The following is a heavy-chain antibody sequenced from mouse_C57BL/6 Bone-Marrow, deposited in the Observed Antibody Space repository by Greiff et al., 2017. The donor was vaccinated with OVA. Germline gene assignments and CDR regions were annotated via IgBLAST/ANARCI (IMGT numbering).Heavy chain of an antibody. J-gene: IGHJ4*01. CDR1: GYTFTSYW. CDR3: ASTTRYAMGY. D-gene: IGHD1-1*01. V-gene: IGHV1-74*01. CDR2: INPSASDT. Sequence: VQLQQPGAELVKPGASVKVSCKASGYTFTSYWMHWVKQRPGQGLEWIGRINPSASDTNYNQKFKGKATLTVDKSSSTAYMQLSSLTSEDSAVYYCASTTRYAMGYWGNGTSVTVSS.